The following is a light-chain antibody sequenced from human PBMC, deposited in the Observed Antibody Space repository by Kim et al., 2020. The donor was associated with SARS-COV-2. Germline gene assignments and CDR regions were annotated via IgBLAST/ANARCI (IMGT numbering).Light chain of an antibody. CDR1: SGDVGGHNC. J-gene: IGLJ3*02. CDR2: AAS. V-gene: IGLV2-14*03. CDR3: SSDTGTASFGV. Sequence: QSALTQPASVSGSPGESITISCSAPSGDVGGHNCVSWYQQHPGKTPKLIIYAASQRPSGVSNRFSGSKSDNTASLTISGLQPEDEADYYCSSDTGTASFGVFGGGTKVTVL.